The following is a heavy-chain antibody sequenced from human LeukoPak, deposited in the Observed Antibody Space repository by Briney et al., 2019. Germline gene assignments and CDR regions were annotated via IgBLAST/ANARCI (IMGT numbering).Heavy chain of an antibody. J-gene: IGHJ5*02. CDR2: MNPNSGNT. CDR3: ARMDYGGNDVNWVDP. CDR1: GYTFTSYG. D-gene: IGHD4-23*01. Sequence: ASVKVSCKASGYTFTSYGINWARQATGQGLEWMGWMNPNSGNTGYAQKFQGRVTMTRNTSISTAYMELSSLRSDDTAVYYCARMDYGGNDVNWVDPWGQGTLVTVSS. V-gene: IGHV1-8*01.